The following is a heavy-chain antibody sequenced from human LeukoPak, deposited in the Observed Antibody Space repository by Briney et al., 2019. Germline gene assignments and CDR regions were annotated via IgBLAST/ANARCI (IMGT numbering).Heavy chain of an antibody. CDR1: GFPFNRFA. V-gene: IGHV3-23*01. CDR3: AKEGITGADS. J-gene: IGHJ4*02. CDR2: ISGGGDA. Sequence: GRSLRLSCTASGFPFNRFAMSWVRQAPGQGLAWVSAISGGGDAHYADSVKGRFTISRDNSKNTLFLHMDNLTADDTALYYCAKEGITGADSWGQGTLVSVSS.